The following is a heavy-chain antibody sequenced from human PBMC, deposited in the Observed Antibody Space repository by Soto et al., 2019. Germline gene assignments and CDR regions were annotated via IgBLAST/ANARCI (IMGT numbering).Heavy chain of an antibody. CDR1: GFTFSDYP. D-gene: IGHD3-9*01. CDR3: AKDILSGYYIAFDY. V-gene: IGHV3-23*01. J-gene: IGHJ4*02. CDR2: INGGGLST. Sequence: LRLSCAASGFTFSDYPMTWVRQSPGRELEWVSTINGGGLSTYYADSVKGRFTISRDNSKNTLYLQMNNLRAEDTAVYYCAKDILSGYYIAFDYWGQGTLVTVSS.